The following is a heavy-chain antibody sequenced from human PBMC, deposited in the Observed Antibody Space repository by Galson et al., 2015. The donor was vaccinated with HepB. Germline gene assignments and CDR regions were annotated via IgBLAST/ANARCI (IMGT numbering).Heavy chain of an antibody. CDR1: GFTFSSYT. V-gene: IGHV3-30-3*01. J-gene: IGHJ6*02. Sequence: SLRLSCAASGFTFSSYTMHWVRQAPGKGLDWVTLISSDGNNKYYAGSVKGRFTISRDNSQNTLYLQMNSLRAEDTAVYYCARDHGYGEHGVDVWGQGTTVAVSS. CDR3: ARDHGYGEHGVDV. D-gene: IGHD4-17*01. CDR2: ISSDGNNK.